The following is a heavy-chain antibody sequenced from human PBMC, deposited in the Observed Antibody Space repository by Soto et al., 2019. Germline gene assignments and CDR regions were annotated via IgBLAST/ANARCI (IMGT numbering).Heavy chain of an antibody. CDR3: AKQRGSNGYDYFDY. V-gene: IGHV3-23*01. CDR2: ISASGGST. D-gene: IGHD5-12*01. CDR1: RFTFRSYA. J-gene: IGHJ4*02. Sequence: PGGSLRLYCAASRFTFRSYAMTWVRQAPGEGLEWVSGISASGGSTYYADSVKGRFTISRDNSKNTLYLQMNSLRAEDTAVYYCAKQRGSNGYDYFDYWGQGALVTVSS.